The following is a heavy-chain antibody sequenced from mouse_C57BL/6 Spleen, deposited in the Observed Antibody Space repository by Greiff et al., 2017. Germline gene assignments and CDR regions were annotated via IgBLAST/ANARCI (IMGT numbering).Heavy chain of an antibody. Sequence: VKLQESGAELVKPGASVKISCKASGYAFSSYWMNWVKQRPGKGLEWIGQIYPGDGDTNYNGKFKGKATLTADKSSSTAYMQLSSLTSEDSAVYFCARDGYEYFDYWGQGTTLTVSS. CDR3: ARDGYEYFDY. J-gene: IGHJ2*01. V-gene: IGHV1-80*01. CDR1: GYAFSSYW. D-gene: IGHD2-2*01. CDR2: IYPGDGDT.